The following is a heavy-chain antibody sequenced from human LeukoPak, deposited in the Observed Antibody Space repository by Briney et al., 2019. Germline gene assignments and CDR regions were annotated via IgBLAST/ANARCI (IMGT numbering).Heavy chain of an antibody. CDR1: GFTFSSYA. D-gene: IGHD6-19*01. Sequence: GGSLRLSCAASGFTFSSYAMSWVRQAPGKGLEWVSAISGSGGSTYYADSVKGRFTISRDNSKNTLYLQMNSLRAEGTAVYYCAKDIGGWYPSAEGDYWGQGTLVTVSS. CDR2: ISGSGGST. V-gene: IGHV3-23*01. CDR3: AKDIGGWYPSAEGDY. J-gene: IGHJ4*02.